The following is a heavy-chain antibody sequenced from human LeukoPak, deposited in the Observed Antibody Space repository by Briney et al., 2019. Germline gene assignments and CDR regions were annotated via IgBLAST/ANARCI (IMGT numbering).Heavy chain of an antibody. CDR2: INPNSGGT. D-gene: IGHD4-17*01. CDR3: ASGPYGDWLDY. CDR1: GYTFTGYY. V-gene: IGHV1-2*02. J-gene: IGHJ4*02. Sequence: ASVKVSCKASGYTFTGYYMHWVRQAPGQGLEWMGWINPNSGGTNYAQKFQGRVTMTRNTSVSTAYMELSSLRSEDTAVYYCASGPYGDWLDYWGQGTLVTVSS.